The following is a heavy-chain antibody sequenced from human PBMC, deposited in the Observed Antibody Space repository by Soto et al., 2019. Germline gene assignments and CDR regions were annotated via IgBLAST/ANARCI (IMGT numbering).Heavy chain of an antibody. CDR2: INHSGST. D-gene: IGHD1-26*01. J-gene: IGHJ4*02. Sequence: SETLSLTCAVYGGSFSGYYWSWIRQPPGKGLEWIGEINHSGSTNYNPSLKNRVTISVDTSKNQFSLKLSSLTAADTAVYYCVRLNPWELLNFYDYWGQGTLVTVSS. V-gene: IGHV4-34*01. CDR1: GGSFSGYY. CDR3: VRLNPWELLNFYDY.